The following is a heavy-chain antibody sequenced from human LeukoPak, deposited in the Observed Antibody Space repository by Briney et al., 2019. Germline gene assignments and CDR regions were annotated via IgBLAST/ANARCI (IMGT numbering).Heavy chain of an antibody. D-gene: IGHD1-26*01. CDR2: ISSSSSYI. Sequence: KPGGSLRLSCAASGFTFSSYSMNWVRQAPGKGLEWVSSISSSSSYIYYAASVKGRFTISRDNDKNSLYLQMNSLRAGDTAVYYCARGGTTAYYYYYYMDVWGKGTTVTVSS. J-gene: IGHJ6*03. CDR1: GFTFSSYS. CDR3: ARGGTTAYYYYYYMDV. V-gene: IGHV3-21*01.